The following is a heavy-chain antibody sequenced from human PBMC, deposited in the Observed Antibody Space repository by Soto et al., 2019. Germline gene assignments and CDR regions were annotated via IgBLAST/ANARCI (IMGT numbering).Heavy chain of an antibody. Sequence: PSETLSLTCTVSGGSISSSSYYWGWIRQPPGKGLEWIGSIYYSGSTYYNPSLKSRVTIPVDTSKSQFSLKLSSVTAADTAVYYCARGGSSWYGGYYYYYGMDVWGQGTTVTVSS. J-gene: IGHJ6*02. D-gene: IGHD6-13*01. CDR2: IYYSGST. CDR3: ARGGSSWYGGYYYYYGMDV. CDR1: GGSISSSSYY. V-gene: IGHV4-39*01.